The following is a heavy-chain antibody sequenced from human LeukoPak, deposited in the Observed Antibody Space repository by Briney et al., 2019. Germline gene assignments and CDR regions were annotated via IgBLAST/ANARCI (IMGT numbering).Heavy chain of an antibody. J-gene: IGHJ4*02. D-gene: IGHD2-21*01. CDR1: GGTFSSYA. V-gene: IGHV1-69*13. Sequence: SVKVPCKASGGTFSSYAISWVRQAPGQGLEWMGGIIPIFGTANYAQKFQGRVTITADESTSTAYMELSSLRSEDTAVYHCAKKSGDHFHFDFWGQGTLVTVSS. CDR3: AKKSGDHFHFDF. CDR2: IIPIFGTA.